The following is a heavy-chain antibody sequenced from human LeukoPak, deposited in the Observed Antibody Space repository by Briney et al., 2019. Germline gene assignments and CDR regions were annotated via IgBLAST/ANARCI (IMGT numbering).Heavy chain of an antibody. Sequence: ASVKVSCKASGYTFTSYGISWVRQAPGQGLEWMGWISTYNGNTDYAQKFQGRVTMTTDTSTSTAYMELRSLRSDDTAVYYCARPRILRFLGWSFDYWGQGTLVTVSS. CDR2: ISTYNGNT. V-gene: IGHV1-18*01. CDR3: ARPRILRFLGWSFDY. D-gene: IGHD3-3*01. CDR1: GYTFTSYG. J-gene: IGHJ4*02.